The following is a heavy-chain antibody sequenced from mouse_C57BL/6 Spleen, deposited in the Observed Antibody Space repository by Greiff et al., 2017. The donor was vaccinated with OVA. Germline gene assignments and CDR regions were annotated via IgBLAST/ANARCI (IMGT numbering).Heavy chain of an antibody. CDR3: ARDRYNYDAGFDY. CDR2: IDPANGNT. V-gene: IGHV14-3*01. Sequence: VQLQQSVAELVRPGASVKLSCTASGFNITNTYMHWVKQTPEQGLEWIGMIDPANGNTKSAPNLHGKATITAYTYTNTAYLQLSSLASEDTAIYYCARDRYNYDAGFDYWGQGTTLTVSS. CDR1: GFNITNTY. D-gene: IGHD2-12*01. J-gene: IGHJ2*01.